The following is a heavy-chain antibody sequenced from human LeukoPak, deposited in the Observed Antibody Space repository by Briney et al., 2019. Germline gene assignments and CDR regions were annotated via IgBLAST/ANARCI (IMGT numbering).Heavy chain of an antibody. CDR1: GYTFTGYY. CDR3: ARDPPYYDILTGYPNYYYYYYMDV. CDR2: INPNSGGT. D-gene: IGHD3-9*01. J-gene: IGHJ6*03. Sequence: ASVKVSCKASGYTFTGYYMHWVRQAPGQGLEWMGWINPNSGGTNYAQKLQGRVTMTTDTSTSTAYMELRSLRSDDTAVYYCARDPPYYDILTGYPNYYYYYYMDVWGKGTTVTISS. V-gene: IGHV1-2*02.